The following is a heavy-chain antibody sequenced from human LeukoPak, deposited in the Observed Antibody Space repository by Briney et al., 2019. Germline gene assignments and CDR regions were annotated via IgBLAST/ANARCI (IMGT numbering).Heavy chain of an antibody. CDR2: IYSGGST. D-gene: IGHD6-25*01. CDR3: AREIGAAPLSY. J-gene: IGHJ4*02. V-gene: IGHV3-66*01. Sequence: GGSLRLSCAASGFTVSSNYMNWVRQAPGKGLEWVSVIYSGGSTYYADSVKGRFTISRDNSKNTLYLQMNSLRAEDTAVYYCAREIGAAPLSYWGQGTLVTVSS. CDR1: GFTVSSNY.